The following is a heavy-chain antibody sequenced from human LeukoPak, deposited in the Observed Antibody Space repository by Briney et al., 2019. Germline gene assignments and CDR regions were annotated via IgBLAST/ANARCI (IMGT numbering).Heavy chain of an antibody. CDR1: GFTFSSYA. CDR2: ISGSGGTT. CDR3: AKGNGKAAAGSVVDY. D-gene: IGHD6-13*01. Sequence: PGGSLRLSCAASGFTFSSYAMSWVRQAPGKGLDWVSSISGSGGTTYYADSVKGRFTISRDNSKNTLYLQMNSLRPDDMAVYYCAKGNGKAAAGSVVDYWGQGTLVTVSS. J-gene: IGHJ4*02. V-gene: IGHV3-23*01.